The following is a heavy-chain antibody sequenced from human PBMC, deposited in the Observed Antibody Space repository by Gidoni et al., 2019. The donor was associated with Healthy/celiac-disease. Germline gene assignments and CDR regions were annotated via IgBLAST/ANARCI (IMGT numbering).Heavy chain of an antibody. J-gene: IGHJ4*02. CDR3: ARAAVVDTAMVTSLDY. CDR1: GFTFTGYY. D-gene: IGHD5-18*01. Sequence: QVQLVQSGAAVKKPGASVQVSCKASGFTFTGYYMQWVRQAPGQGLEWMGWINPNIGGTNYAQKLQGRVTMTRDTSISTAYMELSRLRSDDTAVYYCARAAVVDTAMVTSLDYWGQGTLVTVSS. V-gene: IGHV1-2*02. CDR2: INPNIGGT.